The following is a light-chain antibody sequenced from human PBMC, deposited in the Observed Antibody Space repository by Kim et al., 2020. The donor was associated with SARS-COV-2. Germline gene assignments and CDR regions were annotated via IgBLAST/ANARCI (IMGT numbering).Light chain of an antibody. Sequence: DIQMTQSPSSVSASVGDKVTITCRASQGIGAWLARYQQKPGKAPKLLIYAASTVQSGVPSRFSGRGSRTDFTLTISSLQAEDSATYYCQQAYDFPLTFGGGTKVDIK. CDR2: AAS. CDR3: QQAYDFPLT. V-gene: IGKV1-12*01. J-gene: IGKJ4*01. CDR1: QGIGAW.